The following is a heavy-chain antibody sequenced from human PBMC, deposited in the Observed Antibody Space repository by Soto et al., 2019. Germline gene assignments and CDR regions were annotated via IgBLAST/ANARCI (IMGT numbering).Heavy chain of an antibody. CDR3: ARVFMVRGVTMIDY. CDR2: IYYSGST. CDR1: GGSISSYF. D-gene: IGHD3-10*01. J-gene: IGHJ4*02. Sequence: SETLSLTCTVSGGSISSYFGSWIRQPTGKGLEWIGYIYYSGSTNYNPSLKSRVTISVDTSKNQFSLKLSSVTAADTAVYYCARVFMVRGVTMIDYWGQGTLVTVSS. V-gene: IGHV4-59*01.